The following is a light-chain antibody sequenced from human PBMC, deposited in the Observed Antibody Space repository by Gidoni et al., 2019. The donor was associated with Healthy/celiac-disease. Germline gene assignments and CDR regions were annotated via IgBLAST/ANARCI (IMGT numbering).Light chain of an antibody. CDR1: QSVSSN. V-gene: IGKV3-15*01. CDR3: QQYDNLPYT. CDR2: GAS. J-gene: IGKJ2*01. Sequence: EIVMTQSPATLSVSPGERATLSCRASQSVSSNLAWYQQKPGQAPRLLIYGASTRATGIPARFSGSGSGTEFTLTISSLQSEDFAVYYCQQYDNLPYTFXXXTKLKIK.